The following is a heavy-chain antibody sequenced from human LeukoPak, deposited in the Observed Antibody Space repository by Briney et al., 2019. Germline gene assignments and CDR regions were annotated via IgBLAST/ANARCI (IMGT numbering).Heavy chain of an antibody. V-gene: IGHV4-4*07. D-gene: IGHD3-3*01. CDR3: ARHPTYYDFWSGLGWFDP. J-gene: IGHJ5*02. CDR1: GGSISSYY. Sequence: ASETLSLTCTVSGGSISSYYWSWIRQPAGKGLEWIGRIYASGSTNYNPSLKSRVTISVDKSKNQFSLKLSSVTAADTAVYYCARHPTYYDFWSGLGWFDPWGQGTLVTVSS. CDR2: IYASGST.